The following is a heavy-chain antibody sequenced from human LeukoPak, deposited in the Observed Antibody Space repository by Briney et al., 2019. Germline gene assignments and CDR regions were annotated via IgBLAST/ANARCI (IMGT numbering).Heavy chain of an antibody. CDR3: AKIVYGYSSGWYFDY. V-gene: IGHV3-30*18. Sequence: GRALTLSCAASRFSLRKYGMHWVRQAPGKGLEWVAVVSYDGSNKYYADSVKGRVTISSDNSQNTLYLQMNSLRADDPAVYYCAKIVYGYSSGWYFDYWGQGTLVTVSS. CDR2: VSYDGSNK. D-gene: IGHD6-19*01. J-gene: IGHJ4*02. CDR1: RFSLRKYG.